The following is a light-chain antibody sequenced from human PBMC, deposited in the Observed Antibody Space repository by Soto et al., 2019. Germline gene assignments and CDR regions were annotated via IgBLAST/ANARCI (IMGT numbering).Light chain of an antibody. V-gene: IGKV1-5*03. CDR2: KAS. J-gene: IGKJ2*01. CDR1: QSISSW. CDR3: QQYNNYYT. Sequence: DIQMTQSPSTLSASVGDRVTITCRASQSISSWLAWYQQKPGKAPKLLIYKASTLESGVPSRFSGSGSGTEFTLTISSLQPDDFATYYCQQYNNYYTFGQGTKLDIK.